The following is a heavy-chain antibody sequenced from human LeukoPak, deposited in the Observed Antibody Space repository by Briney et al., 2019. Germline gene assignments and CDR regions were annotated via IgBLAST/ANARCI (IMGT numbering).Heavy chain of an antibody. D-gene: IGHD3-16*02. Sequence: PGRSLRLSCAASGFTFSSYAMPWVRQAPGKGLEWVAVISYDGSNKYYADSVKGRFTISRDNSKNTLYLQMNSLRAEDTAVYYCARGSITFGGVIDYFDYWGQGTLVTVSS. CDR3: ARGSITFGGVIDYFDY. V-gene: IGHV3-30*04. CDR2: ISYDGSNK. J-gene: IGHJ4*02. CDR1: GFTFSSYA.